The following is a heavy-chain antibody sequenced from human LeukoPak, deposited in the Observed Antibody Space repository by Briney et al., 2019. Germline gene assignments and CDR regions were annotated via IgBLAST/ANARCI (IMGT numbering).Heavy chain of an antibody. Sequence: SETLSLTCTVSGYSISSGYYWGWIRQPPGKGLEWIGRIYTSGRTNYNPSLKSRVTISLDTSKNQFSLKLSSVTAADTAVYYCAREELRYFDWLLNWFDPWGQGTLVTVSS. V-gene: IGHV4-38-2*02. J-gene: IGHJ5*02. CDR2: IYTSGRT. D-gene: IGHD3-9*01. CDR1: GYSISSGYY. CDR3: AREELRYFDWLLNWFDP.